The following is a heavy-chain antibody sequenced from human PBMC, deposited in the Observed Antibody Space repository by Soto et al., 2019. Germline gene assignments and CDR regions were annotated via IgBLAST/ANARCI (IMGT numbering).Heavy chain of an antibody. J-gene: IGHJ5*02. CDR3: ARAQLEGNWFDP. CDR1: GGSISSGGYS. CDR2: IYHSGST. Sequence: QLQLQESGSGLVRPSQTLSLTCAVSGGSISSGGYSWNWIRQPPGKGLEWIGYIYHSGSTLYNPSLKSRVTRSADKSRNQFSLKLTSVTAADTAVYHCARAQLEGNWFDPWGQGTLVTVSS. V-gene: IGHV4-30-2*01. D-gene: IGHD1-1*01.